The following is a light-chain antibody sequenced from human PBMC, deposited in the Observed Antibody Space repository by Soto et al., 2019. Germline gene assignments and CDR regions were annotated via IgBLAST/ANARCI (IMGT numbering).Light chain of an antibody. CDR1: QNINTY. Sequence: IQVTQSPSSLSASVGDRVTITCRASQNINTYLNWYRQKSGKAPELLIFLASTLQTGVPSRFSGSGSGTNFSLTISGLQPDDFATYYCQQSFSNMVTFGGGTKVQF. V-gene: IGKV1-39*01. J-gene: IGKJ4*01. CDR3: QQSFSNMVT. CDR2: LAS.